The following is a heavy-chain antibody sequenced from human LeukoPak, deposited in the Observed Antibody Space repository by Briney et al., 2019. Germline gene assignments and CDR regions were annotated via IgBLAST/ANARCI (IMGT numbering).Heavy chain of an antibody. J-gene: IGHJ6*04. Sequence: PSETLSLTCSVSGRSINSFYWSWIRQPPGGGLEWIGYIYYTGITNYNSSLKSRVTVSVDASKNQFSLWLSSVTAADTAVYYCARLARLTLIRGVTGYHSLDVWGKGTKVTVSS. V-gene: IGHV4-59*01. D-gene: IGHD3-10*01. CDR3: ARLARLTLIRGVTGYHSLDV. CDR1: GRSINSFY. CDR2: IYYTGIT.